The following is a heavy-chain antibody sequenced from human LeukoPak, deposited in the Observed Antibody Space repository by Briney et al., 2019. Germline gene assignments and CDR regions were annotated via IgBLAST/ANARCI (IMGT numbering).Heavy chain of an antibody. CDR3: VKDLFCSSTSCYMFDY. CDR2: ISSNGGTT. J-gene: IGHJ4*02. Sequence: GGSLRLSCAASGFTFSGFAMSWVRRTPGKGLEWVSAISSNGGTTYYADSVKGRFTISRDNSKNTLYLQMNSLRAEDAALYYCVKDLFCSSTSCYMFDYWGQGTQVTVSS. D-gene: IGHD2-2*02. V-gene: IGHV3-23*01. CDR1: GFTFSGFA.